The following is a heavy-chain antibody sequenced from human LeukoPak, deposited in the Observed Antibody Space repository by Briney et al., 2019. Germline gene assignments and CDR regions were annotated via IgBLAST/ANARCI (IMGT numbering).Heavy chain of an antibody. CDR1: GFTFSSYS. CDR2: ISSSSSYI. V-gene: IGHV3-21*01. J-gene: IGHJ4*02. D-gene: IGHD3-22*01. CDR3: AKVGPGNEVVIVNYFDY. Sequence: PGGSLRLSCAASGFTFSSYSMNWVRQAPGKGLEWVSSISSSSSYIYYADSVKGRFTISRDNSKNTLYLQMNSLRAEDTAVYYCAKVGPGNEVVIVNYFDYWGQGTLVTVSS.